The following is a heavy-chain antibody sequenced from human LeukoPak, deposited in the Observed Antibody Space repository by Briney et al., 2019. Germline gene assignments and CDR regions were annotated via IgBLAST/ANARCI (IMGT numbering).Heavy chain of an antibody. CDR2: IKPDGSDS. CDR3: ARLFGGVTTFDY. D-gene: IGHD4-17*01. CDR1: GFTFSAFW. J-gene: IGHJ4*02. V-gene: IGHV3-7*01. Sequence: GGSLRLSCAATGFTFSAFWMSWVRQGPGKGLEWVASIKPDGSDSHHVDSVMGRFTISRDNAKNLLYLQMNSLSAEDTAVYYCARLFGGVTTFDYWGQGALVTVSS.